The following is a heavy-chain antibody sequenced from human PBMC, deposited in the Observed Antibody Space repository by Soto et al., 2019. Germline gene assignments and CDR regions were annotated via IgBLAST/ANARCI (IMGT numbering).Heavy chain of an antibody. V-gene: IGHV4-59*12. J-gene: IGHJ4*02. CDR2: IYYSGST. CDR3: ARVGDYCRGGSCYKVFDY. D-gene: IGHD2-15*01. CDR1: GGSISSYY. Sequence: SETLSLTCTVSGGSISSYYWSWIRQPPGKGLEWIGYIYYSGSTNYNPSLKSRVTISVDRSKNQFSLKLSSVTAADTAVYYCARVGDYCRGGSCYKVFDYWGQGTLVTVSS.